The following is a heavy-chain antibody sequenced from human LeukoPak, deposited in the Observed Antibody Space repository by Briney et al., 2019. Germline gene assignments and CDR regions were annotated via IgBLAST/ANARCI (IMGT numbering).Heavy chain of an antibody. CDR3: ASGGRVGDIFDI. D-gene: IGHD2-15*01. J-gene: IGHJ3*02. CDR2: INRDGSSM. Sequence: PGGSLRLSCAASGFTFSSNWMYWVRQASGKGLVWVSRINRDGSSMGYADSVKGRFTISRDNARNTLYLQMNSLRAEDTALYYCASGGRVGDIFDIWGQGTMVTVSS. V-gene: IGHV3-74*01. CDR1: GFTFSSNW.